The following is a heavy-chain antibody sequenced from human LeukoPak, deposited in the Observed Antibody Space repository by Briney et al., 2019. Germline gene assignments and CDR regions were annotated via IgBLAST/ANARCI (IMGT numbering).Heavy chain of an antibody. CDR3: AREHLFSGSENYVLHNWFDP. V-gene: IGHV1-2*02. D-gene: IGHD3-10*01. Sequence: ASVKVSCKASGYTFTDYYMHWVRQAPGQGLEWMGRIKPGTGGTNSAQRFQGRVTMTRDTSIRTAYMELSSLRSDDTAVYYCAREHLFSGSENYVLHNWFDPWGQGTLVTVSS. CDR1: GYTFTDYY. J-gene: IGHJ5*02. CDR2: IKPGTGGT.